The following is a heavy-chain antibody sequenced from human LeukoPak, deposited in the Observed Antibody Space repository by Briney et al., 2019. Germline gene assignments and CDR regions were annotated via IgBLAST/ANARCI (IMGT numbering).Heavy chain of an antibody. CDR1: GGSISSSSYY. D-gene: IGHD6-6*01. J-gene: IGHJ5*02. Sequence: SETLSLTCTVSGGSISSSSYYWGWIRQPPGKGLEWIGRIYYSGSTYFNPSLKSRVTISVDTSKNQFSLKLSSVTAADTAVYYCARPTSGYSSSSGSNWFDPWGQGALVTVSS. V-gene: IGHV4-39*01. CDR3: ARPTSGYSSSSGSNWFDP. CDR2: IYYSGST.